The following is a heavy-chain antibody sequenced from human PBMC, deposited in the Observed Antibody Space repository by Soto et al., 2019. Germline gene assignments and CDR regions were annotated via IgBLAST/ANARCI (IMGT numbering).Heavy chain of an antibody. Sequence: SETLSLTCTVSGGSISSSSYYWGWIRQPPGKGLEWIGSIYYSGSTYYNPSLKSRVTISVDTSKNQFSLKLSSVTAADTAVYYCARVRLHYYGSGTYYGWFDPWGQGTLVTVSS. CDR1: GGSISSSSYY. V-gene: IGHV4-39*01. J-gene: IGHJ5*02. D-gene: IGHD3-10*01. CDR3: ARVRLHYYGSGTYYGWFDP. CDR2: IYYSGST.